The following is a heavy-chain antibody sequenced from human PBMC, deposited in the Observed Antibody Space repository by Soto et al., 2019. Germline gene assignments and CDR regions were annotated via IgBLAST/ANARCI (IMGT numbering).Heavy chain of an antibody. CDR2: INHSGST. CDR3: ARTVVVAATKLYYYYYYGMDV. Sequence: SETLSLTXAVYGGSFSGYYWSWIRQPPGKGLEWIGEINHSGSTNYNPSLKSRVTISVDTSKNQFSLKLSSVTAADTAVYYCARTVVVAATKLYYYYYYGMDVWGQGTTVTVSS. CDR1: GGSFSGYY. V-gene: IGHV4-34*01. D-gene: IGHD2-15*01. J-gene: IGHJ6*02.